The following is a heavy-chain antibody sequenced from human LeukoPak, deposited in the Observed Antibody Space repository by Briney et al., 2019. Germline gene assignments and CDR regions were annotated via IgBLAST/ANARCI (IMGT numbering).Heavy chain of an antibody. CDR3: ARERAAGYYYMDV. J-gene: IGHJ6*03. D-gene: IGHD3-10*01. CDR2: INPNSGGT. Sequence: ASVKVSCKASGYTFTGYYMHWVRQAPGPGLERMGWINPNSGGTNYAQKFQGRVTMTRDTSISTAYMELSRLRSDDTAVYYCARERAAGYYYMDVWGKGTTVTVSS. V-gene: IGHV1-2*02. CDR1: GYTFTGYY.